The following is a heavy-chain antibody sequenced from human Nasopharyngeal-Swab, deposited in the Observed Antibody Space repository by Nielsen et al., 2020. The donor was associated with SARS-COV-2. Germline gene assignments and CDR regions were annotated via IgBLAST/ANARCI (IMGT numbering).Heavy chain of an antibody. Sequence: VRQAPGKGLEWVSAISGSGGSTYYADSVKGRFTISRDNSKNTLYLQMNSLRAEDTAVYYCAKSVWFDPWGQGTLVTVS. J-gene: IGHJ5*02. V-gene: IGHV3-23*01. CDR2: ISGSGGST. CDR3: AKSVWFDP.